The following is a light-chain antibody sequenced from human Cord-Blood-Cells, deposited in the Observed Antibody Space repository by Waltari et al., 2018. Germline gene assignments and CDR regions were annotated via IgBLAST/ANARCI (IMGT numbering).Light chain of an antibody. V-gene: IGLV2-23*02. J-gene: IGLJ3*02. CDR1: SSDVGSYNL. CDR2: EVS. CDR3: CSYAGSHWV. Sequence: QSALTQPASVSGSPGQSITISCTGTSSDVGSYNLVSWYQQHPGKAPKLMIYEVSKRPSGVSNRCAGSKSGNTASLTISGLQAEDEADYYCCSYAGSHWVFGGGTKLTVL.